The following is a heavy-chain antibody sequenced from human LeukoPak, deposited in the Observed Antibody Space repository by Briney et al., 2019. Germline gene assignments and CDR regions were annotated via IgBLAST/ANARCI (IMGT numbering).Heavy chain of an antibody. J-gene: IGHJ6*04. Sequence: SETLSLTCTVSGGSVSSGSYYCSWIRQPPGKGLEWIGYIYYSGSTNYNPSLKSRVTISVDTSKNQFSLKLSSVTAADTAVYYCARDSAGSGVGYYYYYGMDVWGKGTTVSVSS. CDR2: IYYSGST. CDR1: GGSVSSGSYY. V-gene: IGHV4-61*01. CDR3: ARDSAGSGVGYYYYYGMDV. D-gene: IGHD3-10*01.